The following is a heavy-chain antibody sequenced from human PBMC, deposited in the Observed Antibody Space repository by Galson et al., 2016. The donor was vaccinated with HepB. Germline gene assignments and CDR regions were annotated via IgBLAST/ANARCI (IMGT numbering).Heavy chain of an antibody. D-gene: IGHD3-10*02. CDR2: ISSGSATT. Sequence: SLRLSCAASGFTFSPYSMNWVRQAPGKGLEWVSYISSGSATTYYADSVKGRFTISRDNAKNSLYLQMNSLRDEDTAVNYCAREISNVRGSSWYFVLWGRGTLVTVSS. CDR1: GFTFSPYS. V-gene: IGHV3-48*02. J-gene: IGHJ2*01. CDR3: AREISNVRGSSWYFVL.